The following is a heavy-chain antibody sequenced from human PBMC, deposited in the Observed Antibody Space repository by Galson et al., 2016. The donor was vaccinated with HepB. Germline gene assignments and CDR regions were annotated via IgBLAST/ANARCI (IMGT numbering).Heavy chain of an antibody. D-gene: IGHD3-3*01. CDR2: ISSDGSNQ. V-gene: IGHV3-30*18. Sequence: SLRLSCAASGFTFSSYGTHWVRQAPGKGLEWVAIISSDGSNQYYADSVKGRFTISRDNSKNRLYLQMNSLRAEDTAVYYCAKELSAGVLEWLFSPTAYFYGMDVWGKGTTVSVSS. CDR1: GFTFSSYG. CDR3: AKELSAGVLEWLFSPTAYFYGMDV. J-gene: IGHJ6*04.